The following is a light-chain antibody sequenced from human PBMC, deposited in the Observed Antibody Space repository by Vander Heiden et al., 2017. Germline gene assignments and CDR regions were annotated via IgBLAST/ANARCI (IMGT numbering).Light chain of an antibody. CDR2: GDN. CDR3: QSYDNSLSASV. V-gene: IGLV1-40*01. J-gene: IGLJ2*01. CDR1: GSNIAAGSG. Sequence: QSVLTQPPSASGAPGQRFTISSTGSGSNIAAGSGVRWYQRPPGTPPPVLMYGDNDRPSGVPDRLSGAKSDTSTAMATTGLQAEDEADYYCQSYDNSLSASVFGGGTKLTVL.